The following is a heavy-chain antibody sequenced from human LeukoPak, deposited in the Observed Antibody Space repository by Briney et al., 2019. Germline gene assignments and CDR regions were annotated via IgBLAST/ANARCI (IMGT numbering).Heavy chain of an antibody. Sequence: SETLSLTCAVYGGSFSTYYWSWIRQPPGKGLEWIGEINHSGSTNYNPSLKSRVTISVDTSQNQFSLKLSSVTAADTAVYYCTRGWRETTIAAGWLQYYYYYMDVWGKGTTVTVSS. D-gene: IGHD6-13*01. J-gene: IGHJ6*03. V-gene: IGHV4-34*01. CDR1: GGSFSTYY. CDR3: TRGWRETTIAAGWLQYYYYYMDV. CDR2: INHSGST.